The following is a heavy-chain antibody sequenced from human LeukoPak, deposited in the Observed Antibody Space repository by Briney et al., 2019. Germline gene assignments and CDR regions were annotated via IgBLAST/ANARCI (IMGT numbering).Heavy chain of an antibody. V-gene: IGHV1-2*02. J-gene: IGHJ4*02. Sequence: GASVKVSCKASGNTFTGYYMHWVRQAPGQGLEWMGWINPNSGGTNYAQKFQGRVTMTRDTSISTAYMELSRLRSDDTAVYYCARVNDGSSGYYYDYWGQGTLVTVSS. CDR2: INPNSGGT. CDR1: GNTFTGYY. CDR3: ARVNDGSSGYYYDY. D-gene: IGHD3-22*01.